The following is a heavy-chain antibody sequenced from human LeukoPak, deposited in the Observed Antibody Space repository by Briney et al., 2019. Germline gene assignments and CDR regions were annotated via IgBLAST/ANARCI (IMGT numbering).Heavy chain of an antibody. CDR1: GSSFTSYW. J-gene: IGHJ4*02. V-gene: IGHV5-51*01. Sequence: GESLQISCQGSGSSFTSYWIGWARRVPGKGLEWMGIIYPGDSDTRYSPSFQGQVTISADKSISTAYLQWSSLKASDTAMYYCARLGVQLWTEGADYWGQGTLVTVSS. CDR2: IYPGDSDT. D-gene: IGHD5-18*01. CDR3: ARLGVQLWTEGADY.